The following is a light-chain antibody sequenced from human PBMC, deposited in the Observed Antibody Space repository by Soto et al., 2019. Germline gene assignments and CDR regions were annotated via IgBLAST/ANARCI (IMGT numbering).Light chain of an antibody. Sequence: DIVMTQSPDSLAVSLGERATINCKSSQSVLYSSNNKNYLAWYQQKPGQPPKLLIYWASTRQSGVPDRFSGSGSGTVFTLTINSLQAEDVAVYYCQQYYSTPYTFGQGTKLEIK. V-gene: IGKV4-1*01. CDR3: QQYYSTPYT. CDR2: WAS. J-gene: IGKJ2*01. CDR1: QSVLYSSNNKNY.